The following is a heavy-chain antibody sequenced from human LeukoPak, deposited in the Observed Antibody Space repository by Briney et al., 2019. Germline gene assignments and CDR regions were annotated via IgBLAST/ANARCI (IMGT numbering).Heavy chain of an antibody. D-gene: IGHD6-13*01. CDR2: IYYSGST. J-gene: IGHJ4*02. CDR1: GGSISSYY. V-gene: IGHV4-59*01. CDR3: ARGGDSSIFDY. Sequence: PSETLSLTCTVSGGSISSYYWSWIRQPPGKGLEWIGYIYYSGSTNYNPSLKSRVTISVDTSKNQFSLKLSSVTAADTAVYYCARGGDSSIFDYWGQGTLATVSS.